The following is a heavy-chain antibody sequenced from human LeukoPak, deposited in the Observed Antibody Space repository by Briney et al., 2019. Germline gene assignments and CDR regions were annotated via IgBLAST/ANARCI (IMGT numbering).Heavy chain of an antibody. V-gene: IGHV1-24*01. D-gene: IGHD4-11*01. CDR2: FDPEDGET. CDR3: ATRHGTVTTFAWFDP. Sequence: ASVTVSFTVSGYTLTELSMHWVRQAPGKGREWMGGFDPEDGETIYAQKFQGRVTMTEDTSTDTAYMELSSLRSEDTAVYYCATRHGTVTTFAWFDPWGQGTPVTASS. CDR1: GYTLTELS. J-gene: IGHJ5*02.